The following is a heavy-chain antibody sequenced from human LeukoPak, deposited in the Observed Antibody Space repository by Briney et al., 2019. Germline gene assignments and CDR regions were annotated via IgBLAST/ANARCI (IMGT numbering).Heavy chain of an antibody. V-gene: IGHV1-2*02. Sequence: ASMKVSCKASGYTFTGYYMHWVRQAPGQGLEWMGWINPNSGGTNYAQKFQGRVTMTRDTSISTAYMELSRLRSDDTAVYYCARVGGRSGYGLRAFDIWGQGTMVTVSS. D-gene: IGHD5-12*01. J-gene: IGHJ3*02. CDR1: GYTFTGYY. CDR2: INPNSGGT. CDR3: ARVGGRSGYGLRAFDI.